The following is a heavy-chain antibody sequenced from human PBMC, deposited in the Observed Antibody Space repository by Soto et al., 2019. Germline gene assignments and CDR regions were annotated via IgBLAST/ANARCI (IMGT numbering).Heavy chain of an antibody. CDR3: ASILEGRSHYRNLNWFDP. CDR2: IYYSGST. CDR1: GGSISSSSYY. J-gene: IGHJ5*02. V-gene: IGHV4-39*01. D-gene: IGHD2-15*01. Sequence: SETLSLTCTVSGGSISSSSYYWGWIRQPPGKGLEWIGSIYYSGSTYYNPSLKSRVTISVDTSKNQFSLKLSSVTAADTAVYYCASILEGRSHYRNLNWFDPWGQGTLVTVSS.